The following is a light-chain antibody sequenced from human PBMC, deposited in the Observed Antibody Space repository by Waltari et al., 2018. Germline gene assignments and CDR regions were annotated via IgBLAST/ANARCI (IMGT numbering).Light chain of an antibody. Sequence: EIVMTQSPATLSVTPGERATLSCRASQSISSQLAWSKQKPGQAPRLLIYGASTRATGIPARFSGSGSGTEFTLTISSLQSEDFAVYFCQQYHESPPITFGPGTKVDIK. J-gene: IGKJ3*01. CDR1: QSISSQ. CDR2: GAS. CDR3: QQYHESPPIT. V-gene: IGKV3-15*01.